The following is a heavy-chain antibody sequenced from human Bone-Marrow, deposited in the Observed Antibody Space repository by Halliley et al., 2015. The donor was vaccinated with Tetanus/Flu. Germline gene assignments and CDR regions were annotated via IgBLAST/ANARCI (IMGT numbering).Heavy chain of an antibody. V-gene: IGHV4-4*02. Sequence: SLRLSCVVSGFTFSSYWMSWVRQAPGKGLEWIGEIYHTGSTSYNPSLKSRVTISVDKSKNQFSLNLTSVTAADTAMYYCARSRIPARPRGKSDFDYWGQGTLVTVSS. CDR2: IYHTGST. D-gene: IGHD6-6*01. CDR3: ARSRIPARPRGKSDFDY. CDR1: GFTFSSYW. J-gene: IGHJ4*02.